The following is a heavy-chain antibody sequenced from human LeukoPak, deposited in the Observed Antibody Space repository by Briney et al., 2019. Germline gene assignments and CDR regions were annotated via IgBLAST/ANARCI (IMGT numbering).Heavy chain of an antibody. D-gene: IGHD6-13*01. CDR2: ISYDGSNE. Sequence: RTGGSLRLSCAASGFTFSSYVMHWVRQAPGKGLEWVAIISYDGSNEYYADSVKGRFTISRDNSKNTLYLQMNSLRAADTAVYYCAKGRQQLTYYYYYMDVWGKGTTVTVSS. CDR3: AKGRQQLTYYYYYMDV. J-gene: IGHJ6*03. CDR1: GFTFSSYV. V-gene: IGHV3-30*04.